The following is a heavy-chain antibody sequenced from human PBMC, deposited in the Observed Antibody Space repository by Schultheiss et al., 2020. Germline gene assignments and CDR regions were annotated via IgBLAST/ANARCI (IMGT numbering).Heavy chain of an antibody. CDR1: GGSISSSSYY. Sequence: SETLSLTCTVSGGSISSSSYYWGWIRQPPGKGLEWIGYIYYSGSTYYNPSLKSRVTISVDTSKNQFSLKLTSVTAADTAVYYCARLSGTYGRECDYWGQGTPVVVSS. V-gene: IGHV4-39*01. D-gene: IGHD1-26*01. J-gene: IGHJ4*02. CDR3: ARLSGTYGRECDY. CDR2: IYYSGST.